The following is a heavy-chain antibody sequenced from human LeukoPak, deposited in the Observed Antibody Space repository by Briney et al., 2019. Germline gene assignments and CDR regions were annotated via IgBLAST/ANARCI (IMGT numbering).Heavy chain of an antibody. D-gene: IGHD1-1*01. CDR2: ISSSGSTI. Sequence: GGSLRLSCAAFGFTFSSYEMNWVRQAPGKGLEWVSYISSSGSTIYYADSVKGRFTISRDNAKNSLYLQMNSLRAEDTAVYYCARWVHKLAHFDYWGRGTLVTVSS. CDR1: GFTFSSYE. CDR3: ARWVHKLAHFDY. V-gene: IGHV3-48*03. J-gene: IGHJ4*02.